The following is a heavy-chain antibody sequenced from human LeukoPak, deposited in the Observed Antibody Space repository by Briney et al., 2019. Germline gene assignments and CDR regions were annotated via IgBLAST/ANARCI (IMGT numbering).Heavy chain of an antibody. CDR1: GGSFSGYY. CDR3: ARGWVTTTSYYYYGMDV. CDR2: INHTGGT. V-gene: IGHV4-34*01. J-gene: IGHJ6*04. Sequence: SETLSLTCAVYGGSFSGYYWTWIRQPPGKGLEWDGEINHTGGTNYNPSLKSRVTISVDTSKSQFSLKLSSVTAADTAVYYCARGWVTTTSYYYYGMDVWGRGTTVTVSS. D-gene: IGHD2-21*02.